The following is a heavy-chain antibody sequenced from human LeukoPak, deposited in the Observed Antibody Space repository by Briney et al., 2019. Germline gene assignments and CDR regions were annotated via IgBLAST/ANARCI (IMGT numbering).Heavy chain of an antibody. V-gene: IGHV3-48*01. J-gene: IGHJ4*02. CDR3: AREDYGDAFAY. Sequence: PGGSLRLSCAASGFTFSSYTMNWVRQAPGKGLEWVSYISSDGSTMYYADSMKGRFTISRDNAKNSLYLQMNSLRAEDTAVYYCAREDYGDAFAYWGQGTLVTVSS. D-gene: IGHD4-17*01. CDR1: GFTFSSYT. CDR2: ISSDGSTM.